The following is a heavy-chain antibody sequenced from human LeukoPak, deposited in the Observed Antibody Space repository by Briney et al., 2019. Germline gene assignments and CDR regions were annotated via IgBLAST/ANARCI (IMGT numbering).Heavy chain of an antibody. CDR2: IYPGDSDT. Sequence: GESLKISCEGSGYSFTTYWIGWVRPMPGKGLEWMGIIYPGDSDTRYSPSFQGQVTISADKSISTAYLQWSSLKASDTAMYYCARRARGVCSTTSCFVDFWGQGTLVTVSS. V-gene: IGHV5-51*01. D-gene: IGHD2-2*01. CDR1: GYSFTTYW. CDR3: ARRARGVCSTTSCFVDF. J-gene: IGHJ4*02.